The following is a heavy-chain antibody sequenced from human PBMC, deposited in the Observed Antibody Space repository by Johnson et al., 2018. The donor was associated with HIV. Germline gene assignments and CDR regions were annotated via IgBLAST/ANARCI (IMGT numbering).Heavy chain of an antibody. D-gene: IGHD6-6*01. CDR1: GFTFSSYG. CDR2: IWYDGSTK. Sequence: VQLVESGGGVVQPGRSLRLSCAASGFTFSSYGMHWVRQAPGKGLEWVAVIWYDGSTKYYADSVKGRFTISRDNSKNTLYLQMNSLRAEDTAVFYCAKASPDSGSLIDIWGQGTMVTVSS. CDR3: AKASPDSGSLIDI. V-gene: IGHV3-33*06. J-gene: IGHJ3*02.